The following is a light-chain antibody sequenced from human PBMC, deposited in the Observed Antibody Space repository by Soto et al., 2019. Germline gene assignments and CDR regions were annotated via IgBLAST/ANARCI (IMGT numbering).Light chain of an antibody. Sequence: DIQMTQSPSSLSASVGDRVIITCRASQGIGDDLGWYQQKQGKAPKSLIYAASSLQSGVPSRFSGSVSGTDFTLTSSSLQPDDFEDYYCLQHNTCHWTFGPGTKVEVK. V-gene: IGKV1-17*01. CDR2: AAS. CDR1: QGIGDD. J-gene: IGKJ1*01. CDR3: LQHNTCHWT.